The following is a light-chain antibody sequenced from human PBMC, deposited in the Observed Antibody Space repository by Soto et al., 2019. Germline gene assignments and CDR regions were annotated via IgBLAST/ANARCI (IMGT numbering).Light chain of an antibody. V-gene: IGLV2-14*02. Sequence: QSALTQPASVSGSPGQSITISSTGTNSDVGSRNLVSWYQQHPGIAPKLIIYEGSRRPSGISHRFSGSRSGNTASLTISGLRAEDEADYYCSSFTTTYFYVFGPGTKLTVL. CDR1: NSDVGSRNL. CDR3: SSFTTTYFYV. CDR2: EGS. J-gene: IGLJ1*01.